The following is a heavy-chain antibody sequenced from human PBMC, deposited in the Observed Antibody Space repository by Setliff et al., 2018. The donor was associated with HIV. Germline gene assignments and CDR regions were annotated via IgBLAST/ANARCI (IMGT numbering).Heavy chain of an antibody. Sequence: SETLSLTCSVSGDSISSGSYFWGWIRQTPGKGLEWIGNIYYTGFAYYNPSLKSRVTISLDTSKTHFFLNLTSVTDADTAVYFCTREGRGDPAMATTRIDYWGRGTLVTVSS. D-gene: IGHD1-1*01. J-gene: IGHJ4*01. CDR3: TREGRGDPAMATTRIDY. CDR1: GDSISSGSYF. CDR2: IYYTGFA. V-gene: IGHV4-39*02.